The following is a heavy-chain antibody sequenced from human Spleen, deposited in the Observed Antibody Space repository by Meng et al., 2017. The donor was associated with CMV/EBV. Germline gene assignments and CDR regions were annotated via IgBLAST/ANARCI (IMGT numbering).Heavy chain of an antibody. CDR2: IRHSGDIT. J-gene: IGHJ4*02. CDR3: ARQYSSSYYSDY. Sequence: TCGVDGGSLSGYYWSWIRQTPGKGLEWIGEIRHSGDITNYNPSLKSRVTISIDTSKKQFSLKLSAMTAADTAVYYCARQYSSSYYSDYWGQGTLVTVSS. D-gene: IGHD6-6*01. V-gene: IGHV4-34*01. CDR1: GGSLSGYY.